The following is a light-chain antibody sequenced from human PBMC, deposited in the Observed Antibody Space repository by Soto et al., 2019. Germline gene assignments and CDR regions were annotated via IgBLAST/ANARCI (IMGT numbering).Light chain of an antibody. CDR2: GSS. V-gene: IGKV3-20*01. CDR1: QSVSSSY. Sequence: EIVLKQSPGILSLSPGERATLSCRASQSVSSSYLAWYQQKPGQAPRLLIYGSSSRATGIPDRFSGSGSGTDFTLTISRLETEDFAVYYCQQYGSSPLTFGGGTKVEIK. CDR3: QQYGSSPLT. J-gene: IGKJ4*01.